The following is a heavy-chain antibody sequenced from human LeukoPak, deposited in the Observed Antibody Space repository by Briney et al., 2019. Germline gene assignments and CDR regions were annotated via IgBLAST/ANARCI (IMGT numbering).Heavy chain of an antibody. CDR2: IWSDGTTK. CDR1: GFIFSSYA. Sequence: GGSLRLSCVASGFIFSSYAMHWVRQAPGKGLEWVAVIWSDGTTKYYADSVKGRFTISSDNSKKTPYLHMNILRAEDAAVYYCARETAVAGSKGRQTFYFWGQGTLVTVSS. D-gene: IGHD6-19*01. J-gene: IGHJ4*02. V-gene: IGHV3-33*01. CDR3: ARETAVAGSKGRQTFYF.